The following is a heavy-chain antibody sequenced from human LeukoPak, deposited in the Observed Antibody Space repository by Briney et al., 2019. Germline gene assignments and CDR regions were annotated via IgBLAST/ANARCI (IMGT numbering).Heavy chain of an antibody. CDR3: ARGIGGYSYGSGD. V-gene: IGHV1-69*04. Sequence: ASVKVSCKASGGTFSSYAISWVRQAPGQGLEWMGRIIPILGIANYAQKFQGRVTITADKSTSTAYMELSSLRSEDTAVYYCARGIGGYSYGSGDWGQGTLVTVSS. CDR2: IIPILGIA. D-gene: IGHD5-18*01. CDR1: GGTFSSYA. J-gene: IGHJ4*02.